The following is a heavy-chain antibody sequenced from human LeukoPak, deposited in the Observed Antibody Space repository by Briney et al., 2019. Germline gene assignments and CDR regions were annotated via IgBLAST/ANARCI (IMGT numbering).Heavy chain of an antibody. CDR3: ARAVLQYCSGGSCHPVYYFDY. J-gene: IGHJ4*02. V-gene: IGHV4-4*07. D-gene: IGHD2-15*01. CDR2: IYTSGST. Sequence: SETLSLTCTVSGGSISSYYWSWIRQPAGKGLEWIGRIYTSGSTNFNPSLKSRVTMSVDTSKNQFSLKLSSVTAADTAVYYCARAVLQYCSGGSCHPVYYFDYWGQGTLVTVSS. CDR1: GGSISSYY.